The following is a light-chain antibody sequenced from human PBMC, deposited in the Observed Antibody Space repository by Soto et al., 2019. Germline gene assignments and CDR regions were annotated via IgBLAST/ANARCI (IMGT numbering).Light chain of an antibody. J-gene: IGKJ1*01. Sequence: DIQVTQSPSSLSASVGDRVTLACRASQYISVFLNWYQQRPGKAPKLLIYTASTLQSGVPSRFRGSGSGTDFTLTIISLQPEDFATYYCQQSYTTPWTFGQGTKVDLK. CDR1: QYISVF. CDR3: QQSYTTPWT. V-gene: IGKV1-39*01. CDR2: TAS.